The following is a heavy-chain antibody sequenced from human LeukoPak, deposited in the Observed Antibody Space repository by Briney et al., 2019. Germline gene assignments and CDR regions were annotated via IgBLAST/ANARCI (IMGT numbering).Heavy chain of an antibody. D-gene: IGHD2-2*02. CDR2: ISSSGSTK. J-gene: IGHJ4*02. CDR3: ARVRDIVVVPAAIRGGYYFDY. CDR1: GFNFHIYK. V-gene: IGHV3-48*04. Sequence: GGSLRLSCAASGFNFHIYKMNWVRQAPGKGLEWVSYISSSGSTKYYADSVKGRFTISRDNAKNSLYLQMNSLRAEDTAVYYCARVRDIVVVPAAIRGGYYFDYWGQGTLVTVSS.